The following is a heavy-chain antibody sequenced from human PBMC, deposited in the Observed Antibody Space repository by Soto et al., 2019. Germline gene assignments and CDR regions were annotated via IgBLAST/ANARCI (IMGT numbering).Heavy chain of an antibody. CDR3: ARGGVGYCSGGSCPTNWLDP. CDR2: ISAYNGNT. D-gene: IGHD2-15*01. Sequence: ASVKVSCKASGYTFTSYGISWVRQAPGQGLEWMGWISAYNGNTDYAQNLQGRVTMTTDSSTRTAYMELRSLRSDDTAAYYCARGGVGYCSGGSCPTNWLDPWGQGTQVTVSS. CDR1: GYTFTSYG. V-gene: IGHV1-18*01. J-gene: IGHJ5*02.